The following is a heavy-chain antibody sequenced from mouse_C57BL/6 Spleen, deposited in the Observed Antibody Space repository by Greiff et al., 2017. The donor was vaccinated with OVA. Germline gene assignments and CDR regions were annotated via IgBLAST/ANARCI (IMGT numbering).Heavy chain of an antibody. CDR2: ISYDGSN. CDR1: GYSFTSGYY. Sequence: EVQLQESGPGLVKPSQSLSLTCSVTGYSFTSGYYWNWIRQFPGNKLEWMGYISYDGSNNYNPSLKNRISITRDTSKNQFFLKLNSVTTEDTATYYCAREGAEVLFDYWGQGTTLTVSS. D-gene: IGHD3-3*01. J-gene: IGHJ2*01. V-gene: IGHV3-6*01. CDR3: AREGAEVLFDY.